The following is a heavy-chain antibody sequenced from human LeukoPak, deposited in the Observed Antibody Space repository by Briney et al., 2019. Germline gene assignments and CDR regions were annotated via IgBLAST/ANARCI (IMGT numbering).Heavy chain of an antibody. CDR2: INPNSGGT. Sequence: ASEKVSCTASGYTFTGYYIHWVRRDPGQGLDSMGWINPNSGGTKYAQNFQGRVTMSRDTSINTAYMKLNRLTSDDTAMYYCARVGSGSSYNGAFDIWGQGTVVTVSS. D-gene: IGHD3-10*01. CDR3: ARVGSGSSYNGAFDI. J-gene: IGHJ3*02. CDR1: GYTFTGYY. V-gene: IGHV1-2*02.